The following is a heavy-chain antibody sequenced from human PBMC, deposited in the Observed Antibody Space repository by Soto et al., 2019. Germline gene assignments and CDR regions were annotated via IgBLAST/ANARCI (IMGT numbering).Heavy chain of an antibody. CDR1: GFTFSSYA. V-gene: IGHV3-23*01. CDR3: AKDPPPYSSSWYYFDY. D-gene: IGHD6-13*01. J-gene: IGHJ4*02. Sequence: EVQLLESGGGLVQPGGSLRLSCAAAGFTFSSYAMSWVRQAPGKGLEWVSAISGSGGSSYYADSVKGRFTISRDNSKNTLYLQMNSLRAEDTAVYYCAKDPPPYSSSWYYFDYWGQGTLVNDSS. CDR2: ISGSGGSS.